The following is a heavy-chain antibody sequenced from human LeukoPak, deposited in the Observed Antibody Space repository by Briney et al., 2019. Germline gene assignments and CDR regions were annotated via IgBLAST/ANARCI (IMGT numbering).Heavy chain of an antibody. J-gene: IGHJ3*02. CDR2: INPSGGST. D-gene: IGHD6-6*01. CDR3: ARVTWPYNSSPSGYIAFDI. V-gene: IGHV1-46*01. Sequence: GASVKVSCKASGYTFTSYYMHWVRQAPGQGLMWMGIINPSGGSTNYAQKFQGRVTMTRDTSTSTVYMELSSLRSEDTAVYYCARVTWPYNSSPSGYIAFDIWGQGTMVTVSS. CDR1: GYTFTSYY.